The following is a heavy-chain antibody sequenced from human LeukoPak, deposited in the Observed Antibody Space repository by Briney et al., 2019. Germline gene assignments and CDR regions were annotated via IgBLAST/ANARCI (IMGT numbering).Heavy chain of an antibody. CDR2: ISGSGGST. Sequence: GGSLRLSCAASGFTFSSYAMSWVRQAPGKGLEWVSAISGSGGSTYYADSVKGRFTISRDNAKNSLYLQMNSLRAEDTAVYYCARGSAAAGPGWFDPWGQGTLVTVSS. J-gene: IGHJ5*02. CDR1: GFTFSSYA. CDR3: ARGSAAAGPGWFDP. V-gene: IGHV3-23*01. D-gene: IGHD6-13*01.